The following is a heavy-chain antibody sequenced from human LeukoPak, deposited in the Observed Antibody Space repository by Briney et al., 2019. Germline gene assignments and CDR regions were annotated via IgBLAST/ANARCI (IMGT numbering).Heavy chain of an antibody. CDR1: GGSISSYY. Sequence: SETLSLTCTVSGGSISSYYWSWIRQPPGKGLGWIGYIYYSGSTNYNPSLKSRVTISVDTSKNQFSLKLSSVTAADTAVYYCARVDYYDFWSGYYYGMDVWGQGTTVTVSS. D-gene: IGHD3-3*01. J-gene: IGHJ6*02. V-gene: IGHV4-59*01. CDR3: ARVDYYDFWSGYYYGMDV. CDR2: IYYSGST.